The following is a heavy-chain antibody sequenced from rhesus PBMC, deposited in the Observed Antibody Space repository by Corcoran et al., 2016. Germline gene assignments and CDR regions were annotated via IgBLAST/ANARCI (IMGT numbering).Heavy chain of an antibody. V-gene: IGHV4-99*01. Sequence: QVQLQESGPGLVQPSETLSLPCPVSGYSISSGYYWGWIRQPPGKGLEYFGYISGGSGITYYNPSLKSRVTISKDTSNNQFSLKLTSVTAADTAVYYCARPTTLGTTYWGQGVLVTVSS. CDR1: GYSISSGYY. D-gene: IGHD5-24*01. CDR2: ISGGSGIT. J-gene: IGHJ4*01. CDR3: ARPTTLGTTY.